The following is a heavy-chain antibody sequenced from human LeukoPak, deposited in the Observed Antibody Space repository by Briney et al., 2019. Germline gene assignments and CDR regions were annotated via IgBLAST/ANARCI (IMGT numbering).Heavy chain of an antibody. J-gene: IGHJ3*02. Sequence: PGGSLRLSCAGSGFTFSNYSINWVRQAPGKGLEWVSSISPSSHYIYYADSVKGRFTISRDNAKNSLYLQMNSLRAEDTAVYYCARWGGNYAFDIWGQGTMVTVSS. V-gene: IGHV3-21*04. CDR1: GFTFSNYS. CDR2: ISPSSHYI. D-gene: IGHD4-23*01. CDR3: ARWGGNYAFDI.